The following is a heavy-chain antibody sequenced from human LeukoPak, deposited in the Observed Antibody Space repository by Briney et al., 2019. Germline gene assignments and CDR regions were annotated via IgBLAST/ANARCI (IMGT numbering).Heavy chain of an antibody. V-gene: IGHV1-46*01. CDR2: INPSGGST. Sequence: GASVKVSCKASGYTFTSYYMHWVRQAPGQGLEWMGIINPSGGSTSYAQKFQGRVTMTRDMSTSTVYMELSSLRSEDTAVYYCARAVKGYDSSRGEANDAFDIWGQGTMVTVSS. D-gene: IGHD3-22*01. J-gene: IGHJ3*02. CDR3: ARAVKGYDSSRGEANDAFDI. CDR1: GYTFTSYY.